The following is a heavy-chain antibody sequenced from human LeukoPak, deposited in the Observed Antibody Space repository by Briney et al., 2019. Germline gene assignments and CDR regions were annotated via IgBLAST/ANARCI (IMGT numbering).Heavy chain of an antibody. V-gene: IGHV3-53*04. Sequence: PGGSLRLSCAASGFNFSSNYMTWVRQAPGKGLEWVSVIYRGGSTYYADSVKGRFTISRHNSRDTMYLQMNSLRTEDTAVYYCARTLRGGKFDYWGQGTLVTVSS. CDR3: ARTLRGGKFDY. J-gene: IGHJ4*02. D-gene: IGHD4-23*01. CDR2: IYRGGST. CDR1: GFNFSSNY.